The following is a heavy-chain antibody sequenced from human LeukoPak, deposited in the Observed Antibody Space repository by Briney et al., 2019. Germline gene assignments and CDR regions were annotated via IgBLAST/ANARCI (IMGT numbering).Heavy chain of an antibody. Sequence: GRSLRLSCAASGFTFSSSGMHWVRQAPGKGLEWVAVISYDGSNKYYEDSVKGRFTISRDNSKNTLYLQMNSLRAEDTAVYYCAKDRGGAYYYYGMDVWGQGTTVTVSS. CDR2: ISYDGSNK. CDR1: GFTFSSSG. J-gene: IGHJ6*02. CDR3: AKDRGGAYYYYGMDV. D-gene: IGHD3-16*01. V-gene: IGHV3-30*18.